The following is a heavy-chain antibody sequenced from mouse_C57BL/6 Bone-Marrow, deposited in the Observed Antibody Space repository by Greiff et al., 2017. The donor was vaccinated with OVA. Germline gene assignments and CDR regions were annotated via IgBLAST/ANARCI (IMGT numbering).Heavy chain of an antibody. J-gene: IGHJ1*03. CDR2: ISDGGSYT. CDR1: GFTFSSYA. V-gene: IGHV5-4*03. Sequence: EVKLVESGGGLVKPGGSLKLSCAASGFTFSSYAMSWVRQTPETRLEWVATISDGGSYTYYPDNVKGRFTISRDNAKNHLYLQMSHLKSEDTAMYYCAKLNWDWYFDVWGTGTTVTVSS. CDR3: AKLNWDWYFDV. D-gene: IGHD4-1*01.